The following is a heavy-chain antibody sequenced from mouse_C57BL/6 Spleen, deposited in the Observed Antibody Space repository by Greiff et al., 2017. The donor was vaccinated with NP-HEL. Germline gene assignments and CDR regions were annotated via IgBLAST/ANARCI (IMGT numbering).Heavy chain of an antibody. V-gene: IGHV1-72*01. CDR3: AREYYGSSYDAMDY. CDR2: IDPNRGGT. D-gene: IGHD1-1*01. J-gene: IGHJ4*01. Sequence: QVQLQQPGAELVKPGASVKLSCKASGYTFTSYWMHWVKQRPGRGLEWIGRIDPNRGGTKYNEKFKSKATLTVDKPSSTAYMQRSSLTSEDSAFYYCAREYYGSSYDAMDYWGQGTSVTVSS. CDR1: GYTFTSYW.